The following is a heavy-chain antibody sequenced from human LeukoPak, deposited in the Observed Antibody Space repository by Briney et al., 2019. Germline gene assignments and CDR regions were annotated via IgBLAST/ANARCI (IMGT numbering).Heavy chain of an antibody. D-gene: IGHD3-9*01. V-gene: IGHV3-74*01. J-gene: IGHJ4*02. Sequence: PGGSLRLSCAASGFTFSSYWMHWVRQAPGKGLVWVSRINSDGSSTSYADSVKGRFTISRDNAKNTLYLQMNSLRAEDTAVYYCAKDDRRHYYDILTGVNSPFVYWGQGTLVTVSS. CDR3: AKDDRRHYYDILTGVNSPFVY. CDR2: INSDGSST. CDR1: GFTFSSYW.